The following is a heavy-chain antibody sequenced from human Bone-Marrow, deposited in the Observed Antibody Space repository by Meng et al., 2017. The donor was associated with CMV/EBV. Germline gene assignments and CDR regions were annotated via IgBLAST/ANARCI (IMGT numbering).Heavy chain of an antibody. CDR1: GYSFTSYW. CDR3: ARRPQRGLQLGVGCDY. CDR2: IYPGDSDT. J-gene: IGHJ4*02. V-gene: IGHV5-51*01. D-gene: IGHD5-24*01. Sequence: KVSCKGSGYSFTSYWIGWVRQMPGKGLEWMGIIYPGDSDTRYSPSFQGQVTISADKSISTAYLQWSSLKASDTAMYYCARRPQRGLQLGVGCDYWGQGTLVTVSS.